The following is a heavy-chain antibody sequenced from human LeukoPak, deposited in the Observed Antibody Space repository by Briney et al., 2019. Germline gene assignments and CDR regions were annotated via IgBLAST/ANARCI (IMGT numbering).Heavy chain of an antibody. CDR2: ISGSGGST. CDR1: GFTFSSYG. V-gene: IGHV3-23*01. D-gene: IGHD3-10*01. Sequence: GGSLRLSCAASGFTFSSYGMSWVRQAPGKGLEWVSAISGSGGSTYYADSVKGRFTISRDNSKNTMYLQMNSLRGEDTAVYYCAKDRSWEVWFGELVLFDYWGQGTLVTVSS. CDR3: AKDRSWEVWFGELVLFDY. J-gene: IGHJ4*02.